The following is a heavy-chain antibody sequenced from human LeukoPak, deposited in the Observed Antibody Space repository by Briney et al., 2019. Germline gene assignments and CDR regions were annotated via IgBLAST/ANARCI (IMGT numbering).Heavy chain of an antibody. J-gene: IGHJ4*02. CDR2: IYPGDSDT. CDR3: ARRSRNGLDFDY. V-gene: IGHV5-51*01. Sequence: GESLKISCKGSGYSFSTYWIGWVRQMPGEGLEWMGIIYPGDSDTRYSPSFQGQVTISADKSISTAYLQWSSLKSSDTAMYYCARRSRNGLDFDYWGQGTLVTVSS. CDR1: GYSFSTYW. D-gene: IGHD1-1*01.